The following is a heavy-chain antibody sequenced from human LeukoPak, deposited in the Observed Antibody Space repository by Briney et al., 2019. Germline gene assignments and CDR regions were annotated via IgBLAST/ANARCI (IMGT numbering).Heavy chain of an antibody. Sequence: GGSLRLSCAASGFPFSDYGMYWVRQAPGKGLEWLAVISHDGNNKYYADSVKGRITISRDNSMNTLYLQMNSLRAEDTAVYYCARGAAYATSWLYYFDYWGQGTLVTVSS. J-gene: IGHJ4*02. D-gene: IGHD2-2*01. CDR3: ARGAAYATSWLYYFDY. CDR1: GFPFSDYG. V-gene: IGHV3-30*03. CDR2: ISHDGNNK.